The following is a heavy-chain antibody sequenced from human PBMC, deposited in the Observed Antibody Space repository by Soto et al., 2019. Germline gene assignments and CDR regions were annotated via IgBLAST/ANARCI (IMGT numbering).Heavy chain of an antibody. Sequence: LSLSCAASGFTFSSYGMHWVRQAPGKGLEWVAVISYDGSNKYYADSVEGRFTISRDNSKNTLYLQMNSLRAEDTAVYYCAKDHNYDFWSGYSYYGMDVWGQGTTVTVSS. CDR2: ISYDGSNK. CDR3: AKDHNYDFWSGYSYYGMDV. J-gene: IGHJ6*02. V-gene: IGHV3-30*18. CDR1: GFTFSSYG. D-gene: IGHD3-3*01.